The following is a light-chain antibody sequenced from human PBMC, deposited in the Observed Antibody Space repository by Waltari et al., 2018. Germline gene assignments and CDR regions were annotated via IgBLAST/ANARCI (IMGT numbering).Light chain of an antibody. J-gene: IGKJ4*01. CDR1: QSIDNF. V-gene: IGKV3-11*01. CDR2: DSS. CDR3: QQRRGWPPT. Sequence: EIVLTQSPATLSLSPGERATLYCRASQSIDNFLAWYQQKPGQAPRLLLYDSSNRATDFPARFRSSGSGTDFTDTIISLGPEDFAVYYCQQRRGWPPTFGGWTKVDI.